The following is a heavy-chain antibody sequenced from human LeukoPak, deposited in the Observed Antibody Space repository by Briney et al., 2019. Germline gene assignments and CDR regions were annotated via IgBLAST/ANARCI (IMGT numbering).Heavy chain of an antibody. CDR2: ISGSGGST. D-gene: IGHD2-2*01. Sequence: PGGSLRLSCAASGFTFSSYAMSWVRQAPGKGLEWVSGISGSGGSTCYADPVKGRFTISRDNTKNTLYLQMNSLRAEDTAVYYCAKDRHAPGRYCSSTSCFPFDSWGQGTLVTVSS. V-gene: IGHV3-23*01. CDR3: AKDRHAPGRYCSSTSCFPFDS. J-gene: IGHJ5*01. CDR1: GFTFSSYA.